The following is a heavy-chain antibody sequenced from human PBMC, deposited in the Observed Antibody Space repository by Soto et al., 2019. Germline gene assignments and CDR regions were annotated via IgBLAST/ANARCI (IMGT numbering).Heavy chain of an antibody. CDR3: ARGPSGLRLGELSWYFVL. J-gene: IGHJ2*01. D-gene: IGHD3-16*02. CDR2: IIPIFGTA. V-gene: IGHV1-69*01. CDR1: GGTFSSYA. Sequence: QVQLVQSGAEVKKPGSSVKVSCKASGGTFSSYAISWVRQAPGQGLEWMGGIIPIFGTANYAQKFQGRVTITADESTSTAYMELSSLRSEDTAVYYCARGPSGLRLGELSWYFVLWGRGTLVTVSS.